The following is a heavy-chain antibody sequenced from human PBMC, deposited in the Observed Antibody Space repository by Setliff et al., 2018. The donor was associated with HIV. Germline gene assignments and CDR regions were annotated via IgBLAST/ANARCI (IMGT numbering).Heavy chain of an antibody. CDR1: GGSISSDNW. D-gene: IGHD1-20*01. J-gene: IGHJ5*02. CDR3: AGCITGTTHWFDP. CDR2: IYHSGST. Sequence: SETLSLTCAVSGGSISSDNWWTWLRQPPGKGLEWLGEIYHSGSTNYNPSLKSRVTISVDTSKNQFSLKLSSVTAADTAVYYCAGCITGTTHWFDPWGQGTLVTVSS. V-gene: IGHV4-4*02.